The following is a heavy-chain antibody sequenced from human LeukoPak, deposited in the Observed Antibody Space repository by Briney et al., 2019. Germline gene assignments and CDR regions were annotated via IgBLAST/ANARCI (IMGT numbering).Heavy chain of an antibody. CDR3: ARDFSANCGGDCALDY. D-gene: IGHD2-21*02. V-gene: IGHV3-66*01. Sequence: GGSLRLSCAASGFTVNSNYMSWVRQAPGKGLEWVSVIYPGGSTYYADSVRGRFTISRDNSKNTLYLQMNSLRAEDTALYYCARDFSANCGGDCALDYWGQGTLVTISS. CDR1: GFTVNSNY. CDR2: IYPGGST. J-gene: IGHJ4*02.